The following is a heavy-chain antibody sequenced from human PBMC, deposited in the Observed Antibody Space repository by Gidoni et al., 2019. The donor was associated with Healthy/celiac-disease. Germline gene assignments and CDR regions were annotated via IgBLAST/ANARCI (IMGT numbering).Heavy chain of an antibody. J-gene: IGHJ1*01. D-gene: IGHD3-22*01. Sequence: QVQLQQWGAGLLKPSETLSLTCAVYGGSFSGYYWSWIRQPPGKGLEWIGEINHSGSTNYNPSLKSRVTISVDTSKNQFSLKLSSVTAADTAVYYCARVFYYYDSSGYSPEEYFQHWGQGTLVTVSS. CDR1: GGSFSGYY. V-gene: IGHV4-34*01. CDR3: ARVFYYYDSSGYSPEEYFQH. CDR2: INHSGST.